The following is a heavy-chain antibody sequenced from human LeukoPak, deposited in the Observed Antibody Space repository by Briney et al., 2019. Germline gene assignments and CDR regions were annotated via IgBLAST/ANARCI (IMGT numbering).Heavy chain of an antibody. D-gene: IGHD2-15*01. CDR3: ARYRGSGWFDP. Sequence: PGGSLRLSCAASGFTFSSYAMSWVRQSPGKGLEWVSTINTRGGITYYADSVKGRFTISRDNSKNTLYLQMNSLRAEDTGVYYCARYRGSGWFDPWGQGTPVTVSS. CDR2: INTRGGIT. CDR1: GFTFSSYA. V-gene: IGHV3-23*01. J-gene: IGHJ5*02.